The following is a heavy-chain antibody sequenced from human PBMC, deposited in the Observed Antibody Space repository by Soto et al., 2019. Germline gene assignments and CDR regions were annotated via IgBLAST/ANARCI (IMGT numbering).Heavy chain of an antibody. Sequence: SETLSLTCTVSGGSISSSSYYWGWIRQPPGKGLEWIGSIYYSGSTYYNPSLKSRVTISVDTSKNQFSLKLSSVTAADTAVYYCARFGGSGWSTFPISWRYFDYWGQGTLVTVSS. CDR1: GGSISSSSYY. CDR2: IYYSGST. D-gene: IGHD6-19*01. CDR3: ARFGGSGWSTFPISWRYFDY. J-gene: IGHJ4*02. V-gene: IGHV4-39*01.